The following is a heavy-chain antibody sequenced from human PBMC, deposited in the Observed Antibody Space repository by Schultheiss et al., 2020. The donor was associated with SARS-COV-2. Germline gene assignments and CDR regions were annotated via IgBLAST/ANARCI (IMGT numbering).Heavy chain of an antibody. CDR2: ISYDGSNK. CDR3: ARGRNREMATEYYYYGMDV. Sequence: GGSLRLSCAASGFTFSSYGMHWVRQAPGKGLEWVAVISYDGSNKYYADSVKGRFTISRDNAKNSLYLQMNSLRAEDTAVYYCARGRNREMATEYYYYGMDVWGQGTTVTVSS. J-gene: IGHJ6*02. CDR1: GFTFSSYG. D-gene: IGHD5-24*01. V-gene: IGHV3-30*03.